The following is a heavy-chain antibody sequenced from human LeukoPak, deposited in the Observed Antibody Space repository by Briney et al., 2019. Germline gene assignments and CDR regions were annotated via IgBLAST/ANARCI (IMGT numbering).Heavy chain of an antibody. D-gene: IGHD2-2*02. V-gene: IGHV1-69*05. CDR1: GVTFSSYA. J-gene: IGHJ5*02. CDR3: ARAYGYCSSTSCYRENWFDP. Sequence: SVKVSCKASGVTFSSYAISWVRQAPGQGLEWMGGIIPIFGTANYAQKFQGRVTITTDESTSTAYMELSSLRSEDTAVYYCARAYGYCSSTSCYRENWFDPWGQGTLVTVSS. CDR2: IIPIFGTA.